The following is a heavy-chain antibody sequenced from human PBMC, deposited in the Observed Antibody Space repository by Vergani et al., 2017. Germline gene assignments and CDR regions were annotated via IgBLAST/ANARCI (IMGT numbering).Heavy chain of an antibody. CDR2: INHSGST. CDR3: ARTFGVVPNQAGGYMDV. Sequence: QVQLQQWGAGLLKPSETLSLTCAVYGGSFSGYYWSWIRQPPGKGLEWIGEINHSGSTNNNPSLKSRVTISVDTSKNQFSLKLSSVTAAETAVYYCARTFGVVPNQAGGYMDVWGKGTTVTVSS. D-gene: IGHD3-3*01. CDR1: GGSFSGYY. V-gene: IGHV4-34*01. J-gene: IGHJ6*03.